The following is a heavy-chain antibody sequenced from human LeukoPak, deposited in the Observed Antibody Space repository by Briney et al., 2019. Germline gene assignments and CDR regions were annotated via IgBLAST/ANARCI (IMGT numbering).Heavy chain of an antibody. Sequence: GGSLRLSCAASGFTFSGYWMHWVRQVPEKGLVLVSRIDNGGSGTTYAGSVKGRFTVSRDNAKNTLYLQMNGLRVEDTAIYFCVRGGGWDTIFRVVQYMDVWGQGTTVTVSS. J-gene: IGHJ6*03. CDR2: IDNGGSGT. D-gene: IGHD3-3*01. CDR1: GFTFSGYW. V-gene: IGHV3-74*01. CDR3: VRGGGWDTIFRVVQYMDV.